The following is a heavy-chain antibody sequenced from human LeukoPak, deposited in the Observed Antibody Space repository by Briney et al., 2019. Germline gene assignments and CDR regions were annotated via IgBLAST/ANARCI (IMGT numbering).Heavy chain of an antibody. CDR3: ARVIEYSSSLYNWFDP. CDR2: IIPIFGTA. Sequence: SVKVSCKAYAGTFSSYAISWVRQAPGQWHDWMGGIIPIFGTANYAQKFQGRVTITTDESTSTAYMELSSLRSEDTAVYYCARVIEYSSSLYNWFDPWGQGTLVTVSS. J-gene: IGHJ5*02. D-gene: IGHD6-6*01. V-gene: IGHV1-69*05. CDR1: AGTFSSYA.